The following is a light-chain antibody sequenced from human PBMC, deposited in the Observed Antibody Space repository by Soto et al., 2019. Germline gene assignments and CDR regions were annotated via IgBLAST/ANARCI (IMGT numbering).Light chain of an antibody. CDR3: QQRSNWQVT. V-gene: IGKV3-11*01. Sequence: EIVLTQSPATLSLSPGERATLSCRASQSVSSYLAWYQQKPGQPPRLLIYDASNRATGIPARFSGSGSGTDFTLTISCLEPEDFAVYYCQQRSNWQVTFGQGTRLEI. CDR1: QSVSSY. J-gene: IGKJ5*01. CDR2: DAS.